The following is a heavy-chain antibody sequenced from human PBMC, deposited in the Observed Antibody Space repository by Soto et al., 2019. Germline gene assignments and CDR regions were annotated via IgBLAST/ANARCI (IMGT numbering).Heavy chain of an antibody. V-gene: IGHV1-46*01. CDR2: INPSGGST. CDR1: GYTFTSYY. Sequence: QVQLVQSGAEVKKPGASVKVSCKASGYTFTSYYMHWVRQAPGQGLEWMGIINPSGGSTSYAQKFQGRFAMTRDTSTSTVYMELSSLRSEDTAVYYCARDRDTAMAITFYYYYYDGMDVWGQGTTVTVSS. D-gene: IGHD5-18*01. J-gene: IGHJ6*02. CDR3: ARDRDTAMAITFYYYYYDGMDV.